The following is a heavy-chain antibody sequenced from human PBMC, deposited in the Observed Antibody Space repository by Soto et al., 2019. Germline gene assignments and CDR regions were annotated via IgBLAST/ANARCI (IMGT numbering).Heavy chain of an antibody. J-gene: IGHJ4*02. CDR1: GYSFTIYW. CDR2: IYPGDSDT. Sequence: VGSLKISCHGSGYSFTIYWIGWVRQMPWKGLEWMGIIYPGDSDTRYSPSFQGLVTISADKSISTAYLQWSSLKASDTAMYYCATQRSYDSSGYYPYYFDYWGQGTLVTVSS. V-gene: IGHV5-51*01. D-gene: IGHD3-22*01. CDR3: ATQRSYDSSGYYPYYFDY.